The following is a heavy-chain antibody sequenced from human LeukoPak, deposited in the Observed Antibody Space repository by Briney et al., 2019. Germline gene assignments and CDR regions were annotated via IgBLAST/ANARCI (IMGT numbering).Heavy chain of an antibody. J-gene: IGHJ3*02. CDR3: ARGRYYYDSSGYRTDAFDI. CDR1: GFTFSTYS. CDR2: ISSSSSYI. D-gene: IGHD3-22*01. Sequence: GGSLRLSCAASGFTFSTYSMNWVRQAPGKGLEWVSSISSSSSYIYYADSVKGRFTISRDNAKNSLYLQMNSLRAEDTAVYYCARGRYYYDSSGYRTDAFDIRGQGTMVTVSS. V-gene: IGHV3-21*01.